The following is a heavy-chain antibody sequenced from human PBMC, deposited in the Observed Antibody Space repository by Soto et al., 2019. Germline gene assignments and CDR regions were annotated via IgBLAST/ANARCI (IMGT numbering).Heavy chain of an antibody. CDR2: IGGSGGT. D-gene: IGHD2-15*01. V-gene: IGHV3-23*01. Sequence: GGSLRLSCAASGFTFSSYAMSWVRLAPGKGLEWFSSIGGSGGTYYADSAKGRFTISRDNSKNMLYLHLNSLRAEDTAMYYCAKGQGWSYYYDSWGQGTLVTVSS. J-gene: IGHJ4*02. CDR1: GFTFSSYA. CDR3: AKGQGWSYYYDS.